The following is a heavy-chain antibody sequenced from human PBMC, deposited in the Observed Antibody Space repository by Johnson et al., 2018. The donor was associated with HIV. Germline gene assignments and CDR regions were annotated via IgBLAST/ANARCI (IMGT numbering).Heavy chain of an antibody. CDR3: ARDRASILWVGATQFAFDI. CDR1: AFTFSNYA. J-gene: IGHJ3*02. D-gene: IGHD2-21*01. CDR2: ISFAGVKK. V-gene: IGHV3-30*04. Sequence: QMQLVESGGGVVQPGRSLRLSCTASAFTFSNYALHWVRQAPGKGLEWVTVISFAGVKKYYVGSVKARFTISRDNAKNSLYLQMNSLRAEDTAVYYCARDRASILWVGATQFAFDIWGQGTMVTVSS.